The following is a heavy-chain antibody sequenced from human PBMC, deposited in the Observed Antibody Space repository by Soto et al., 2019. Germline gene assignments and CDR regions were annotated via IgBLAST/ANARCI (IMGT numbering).Heavy chain of an antibody. CDR1: GFTFDDNA. CDR2: ISWNSGTI. D-gene: IGHD6-25*01. J-gene: IGHJ4*02. Sequence: EVQLVESGGGLVQPGRSLRLSCAASGFTFDDNAMHWVRQSQGKGLEWVSGISWNSGTIAYADSVKGRFTISRDNAKNSRNQQINSLRAEDTARFFWARARYFITAAGWGIDDWGQGTLVTVSS. CDR3: ARARYFITAAGWGIDD. V-gene: IGHV3-9*01.